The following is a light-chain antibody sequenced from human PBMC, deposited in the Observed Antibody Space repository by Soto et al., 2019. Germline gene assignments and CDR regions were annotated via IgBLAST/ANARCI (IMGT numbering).Light chain of an antibody. CDR2: DAS. V-gene: IGKV1-13*02. J-gene: IGKJ4*01. CDR3: QQFNSYPSLT. Sequence: AIQLTQSPSSLSASVGDRVTITCRASQGISSALAWYHQKPGKAPKLLIYDASTLESVVPSRFSGSGSGTDFTLTISSLQPEDFATYYCQQFNSYPSLTFGGGTKVEIK. CDR1: QGISSA.